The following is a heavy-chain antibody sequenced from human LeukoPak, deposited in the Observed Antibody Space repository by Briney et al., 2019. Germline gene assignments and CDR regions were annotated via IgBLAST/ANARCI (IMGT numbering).Heavy chain of an antibody. Sequence: GGSLRLSCAASGFTFSGSWMYWVRQAAGKGLVWVLRINSDGSTTEYADSVKGRFTISRDNAKNTLFMQLSSLRAEDTAVYYCARGPDHGGSYYHDWGQGTLVTVSS. CDR1: GFTFSGSW. D-gene: IGHD1-26*01. J-gene: IGHJ4*02. CDR3: ARGPDHGGSYYHD. CDR2: INSDGSTT. V-gene: IGHV3-74*03.